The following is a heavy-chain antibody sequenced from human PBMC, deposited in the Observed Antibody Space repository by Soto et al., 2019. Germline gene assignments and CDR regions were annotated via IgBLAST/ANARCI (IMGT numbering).Heavy chain of an antibody. CDR2: SSNSGTYT. V-gene: IGHV3-11*06. CDR3: ARSGDNYNVLDY. J-gene: IGHJ4*02. Sequence: KPGGSLRLSGVASGFTFSDYYMSWVRQAPGKGLEWLSYSSNSGTYTKYAGSVKGRFSISRDNAKNSLYLQINSLRGEDTAIYYCARSGDNYNVLDYWGQGTPVTVSS. D-gene: IGHD3-10*02. CDR1: GFTFSDYY.